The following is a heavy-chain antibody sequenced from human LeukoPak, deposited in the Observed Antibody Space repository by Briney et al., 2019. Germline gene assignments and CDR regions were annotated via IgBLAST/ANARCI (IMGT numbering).Heavy chain of an antibody. Sequence: ASVTVSCKASGYSFTTYGMNLVPQAPGQGLEWMGWFNTYTGNPTYAQGFTGRFVFSMDNSASTAYLQISSLRAEDMAMYYCARQSSTAYYDSSGLPYDAFDIWGQGTMVTVSS. V-gene: IGHV7-81*01. J-gene: IGHJ3*02. CDR2: FNTYTGNP. CDR1: GYSFTTYG. CDR3: ARQSSTAYYDSSGLPYDAFDI. D-gene: IGHD3-22*01.